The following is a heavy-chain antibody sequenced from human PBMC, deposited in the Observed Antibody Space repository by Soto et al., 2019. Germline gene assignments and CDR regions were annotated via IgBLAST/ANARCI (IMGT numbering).Heavy chain of an antibody. CDR1: GYSISSGYY. Sequence: SETLSLTCAVSGYSISSGYYWGWIRQPPGKGLEWIGSIYHSGSTYYNPSLKSRVTISVDTSKNQFSLKLSSVTAADTAVYYCAKARYYDWCFDLWGPGTLVTVS. J-gene: IGHJ5*02. D-gene: IGHD3-9*01. V-gene: IGHV4-38-2*01. CDR3: AKARYYDWCFDL. CDR2: IYHSGST.